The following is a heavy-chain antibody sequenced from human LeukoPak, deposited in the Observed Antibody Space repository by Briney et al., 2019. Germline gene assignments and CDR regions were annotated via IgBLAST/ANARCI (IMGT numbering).Heavy chain of an antibody. J-gene: IGHJ4*02. CDR2: MSYDGTNK. D-gene: IGHD2-21*02. Sequence: GGSLRLSCAASGFTFSNYAMHWVRQAPGKGLEWVAIMSYDGTNKYYADSVKGRFTISRDTSKSTLNLQMNSLRAEDTAVYYRARDLEGSVTAMGYWGQGTLVTVSS. CDR1: GFTFSNYA. CDR3: ARDLEGSVTAMGY. V-gene: IGHV3-30-3*01.